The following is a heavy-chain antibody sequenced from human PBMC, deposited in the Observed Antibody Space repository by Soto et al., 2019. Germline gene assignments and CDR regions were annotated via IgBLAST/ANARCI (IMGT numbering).Heavy chain of an antibody. CDR2: IYNSGDT. Sequence: SETLSLTCTVTGVSVSTFYWSWIRQSPGKGLESMGYIYNSGDTNYNPSLKSRASISVHTSKNQFSLKLFSVTAEDTAAYYCAASLPPVMVTPFGYPQMSFDYWGQGILVTVSS. V-gene: IGHV4-59*02. CDR1: GVSVSTFY. J-gene: IGHJ4*02. D-gene: IGHD5-18*01. CDR3: AASLPPVMVTPFGYPQMSFDY.